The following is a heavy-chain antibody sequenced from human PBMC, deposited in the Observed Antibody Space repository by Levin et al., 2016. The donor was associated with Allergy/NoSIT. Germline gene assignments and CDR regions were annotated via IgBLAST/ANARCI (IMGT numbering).Heavy chain of an antibody. CDR3: AKGLTEGRLQTSFDY. CDR2: IRGDGGST. D-gene: IGHD7-27*01. J-gene: IGHJ4*02. CDR1: GFKFNKYL. V-gene: IGHV3-23*01. Sequence: GGSLRLSCAASGFKFNKYLMNWVRQAPGKGPEWVSGIRGDGGSTYYSKTVQGRFSISRDNSKNTMYLQMNRLRDEDTGIYYCAKGLTEGRLQTSFDYWGRGTLVAVSS.